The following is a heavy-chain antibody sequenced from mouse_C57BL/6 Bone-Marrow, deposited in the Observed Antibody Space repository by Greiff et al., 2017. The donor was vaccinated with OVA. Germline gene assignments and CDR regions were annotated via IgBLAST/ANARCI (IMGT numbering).Heavy chain of an antibody. V-gene: IGHV10-1*01. Sequence: EVQLVESGGGLVQPKGSLKLSCAASGFSFNTYAMNWVRQAPGKGLEWVARIRSKSNNYATYYADSVKDRFTISRDDSESMLYLQMNNLKTEDTAMYYCVTSGSSSFAMDYWGQGTSVTVSS. J-gene: IGHJ4*01. CDR2: IRSKSNNYAT. D-gene: IGHD1-1*01. CDR3: VTSGSSSFAMDY. CDR1: GFSFNTYA.